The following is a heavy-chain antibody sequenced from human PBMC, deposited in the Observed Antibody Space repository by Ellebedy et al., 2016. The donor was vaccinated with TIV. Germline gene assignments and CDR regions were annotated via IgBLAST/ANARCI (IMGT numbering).Heavy chain of an antibody. Sequence: SETLSLTCAAYGGSLSGYYWSWVRQSPGKGLEWIGDMNQSGNTNYNPSLKSRATITVDTSKKHFSLRLSSVTAADTAVYYCAEGRSGWYYFDYWGQGTLVTVSS. CDR3: AEGRSGWYYFDY. J-gene: IGHJ4*02. CDR1: GGSLSGYY. D-gene: IGHD6-19*01. V-gene: IGHV4-34*01. CDR2: MNQSGNT.